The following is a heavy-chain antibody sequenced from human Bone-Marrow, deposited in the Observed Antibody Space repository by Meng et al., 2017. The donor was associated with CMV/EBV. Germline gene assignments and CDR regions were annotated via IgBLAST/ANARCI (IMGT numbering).Heavy chain of an antibody. D-gene: IGHD3-10*01. CDR3: ARGGGENAFDL. V-gene: IGHV1-18*01. CDR2: ISAYNGNT. J-gene: IGHJ4*02. Sequence: ASVKVSCKASGYTFTSYGISWVRQAPGQGLEWMGWISAYNGNTNYAQSFQDRVTLTADRSTRSTYMELRNLTSDDTAIYYCARGGGENAFDLWGQGTLVTVSS. CDR1: GYTFTSYG.